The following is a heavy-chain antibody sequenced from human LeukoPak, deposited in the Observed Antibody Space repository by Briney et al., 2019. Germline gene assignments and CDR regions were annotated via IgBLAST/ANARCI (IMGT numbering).Heavy chain of an antibody. D-gene: IGHD3-10*01. V-gene: IGHV3-48*03. J-gene: IGHJ4*02. CDR2: ISSGGSAI. CDR3: ARAAVSSLGQVDY. Sequence: GGSLRLSCAASAGSCRTNEMNGVRQAPGKGLEWVSYISSGGSAIYYADSVKGRFTISRDNAKNSLYLQMSSLRAEDTAVYYCARAAVSSLGQVDYWGQGTLVTVSS. CDR1: AGSCRTNE.